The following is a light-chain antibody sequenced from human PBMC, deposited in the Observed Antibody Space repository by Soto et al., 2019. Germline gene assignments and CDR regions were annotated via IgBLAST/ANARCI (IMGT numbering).Light chain of an antibody. CDR3: SSYTSDSSYV. CDR1: SSDVGLYDY. J-gene: IGLJ1*01. V-gene: IGLV2-14*01. Sequence: ALTQPASVSGSPGQSITISCTGTSSDVGLYDYVSWYQQHPGKAPQLMIYAVSNRPSGVSNRFSASKSGNTASLFISGLQAEDEADYYCSSYTSDSSYVFGSGTKVTVL. CDR2: AVS.